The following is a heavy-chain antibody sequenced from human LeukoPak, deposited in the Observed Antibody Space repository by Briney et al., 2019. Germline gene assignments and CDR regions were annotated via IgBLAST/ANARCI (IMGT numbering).Heavy chain of an antibody. Sequence: KVSCKASGGTFSSYAISWVRQAPGQGLEWMGGIIPIFGTANYAQKFQGRVTITADESTSTAYMELRSLRSDDTAVYYCARVFDDLDFWFDPWGQGTLVTVSS. V-gene: IGHV1-69*01. CDR3: ARVFDDLDFWFDP. J-gene: IGHJ5*02. CDR1: GGTFSSYA. D-gene: IGHD3/OR15-3a*01. CDR2: IIPIFGTA.